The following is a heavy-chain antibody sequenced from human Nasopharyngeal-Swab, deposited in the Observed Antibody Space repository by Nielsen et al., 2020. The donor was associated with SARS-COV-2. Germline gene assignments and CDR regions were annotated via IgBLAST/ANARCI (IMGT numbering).Heavy chain of an antibody. CDR1: GFTFSSYG. D-gene: IGHD3-9*01. CDR2: IWYDGSNK. V-gene: IGHV3-33*01. J-gene: IGHJ3*02. CDR3: ARVRFDWPYVADAFDI. Sequence: GGSLRLSCAAPGFTFSSYGMHWVRQAPGKGLEWVAVIWYDGSNKYYADSVKGRFTISRDNSKNTLYLQMNSLRAEDTAVYYCARVRFDWPYVADAFDIWGQGTMVTVSS.